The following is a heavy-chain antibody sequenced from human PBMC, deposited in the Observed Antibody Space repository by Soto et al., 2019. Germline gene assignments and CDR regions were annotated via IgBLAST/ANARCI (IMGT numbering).Heavy chain of an antibody. Sequence: EVQLVESGGGLVQPGGSLRLSCAASGLTFSSYSMNWVRQAPGKGLEWVSDFSTSSTTIHYADSVKGRFTISRDNAKNSLYLQMNSLRAEDTAVYYCVMGYYFDYWGQGTLVTVSS. V-gene: IGHV3-48*01. CDR3: VMGYYFDY. CDR2: FSTSSTTI. J-gene: IGHJ4*02. D-gene: IGHD2-8*01. CDR1: GLTFSSYS.